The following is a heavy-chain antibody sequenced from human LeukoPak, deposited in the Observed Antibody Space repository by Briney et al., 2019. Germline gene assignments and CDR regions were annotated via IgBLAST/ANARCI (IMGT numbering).Heavy chain of an antibody. V-gene: IGHV3-30*02. CDR2: VRYDQVNK. Sequence: PGGSLRLSCAASGFTFTSYGMRWVRQAPGKGLEWVAFVRYDQVNKYYADSVKGRFTISRDNSKNTLYLQMNSLRPDDTAVYYCTSPTSLGFWGQGTLVTVSS. J-gene: IGHJ4*02. D-gene: IGHD3-10*01. CDR3: TSPTSLGF. CDR1: GFTFTSYG.